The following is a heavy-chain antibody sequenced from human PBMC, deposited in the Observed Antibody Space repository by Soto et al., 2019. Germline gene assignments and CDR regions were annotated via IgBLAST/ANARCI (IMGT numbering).Heavy chain of an antibody. V-gene: IGHV3-7*01. CDR1: GFTFIDSW. CDR2: INRDGSVT. J-gene: IGHJ4*02. Sequence: EVRLVESGGGLVQPGGSLRLSCVASGFTFIDSWMTWVRQVPGKGLEWVANINRDGSVTNYVHSMGGRFTISRDNARSLVYLHMTSLRTEDTAIYHCVKESRSGGSWWGQGSLVTVSS. D-gene: IGHD2-15*01. CDR3: VKESRSGGSW.